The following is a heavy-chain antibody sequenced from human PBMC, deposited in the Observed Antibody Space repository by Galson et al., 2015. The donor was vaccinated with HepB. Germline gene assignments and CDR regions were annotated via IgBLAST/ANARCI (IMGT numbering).Heavy chain of an antibody. CDR3: ARQPYTSGWLYWYFDL. CDR2: IHHSGST. Sequence: LEWIGEIHHSGSTNYNPSLKSRVTISVDASKNQFSLKVRSVTAADTAAYYCARQPYTSGWLYWYFDLWGRGTLVTVSS. D-gene: IGHD6-19*01. J-gene: IGHJ2*01. V-gene: IGHV4-34*01.